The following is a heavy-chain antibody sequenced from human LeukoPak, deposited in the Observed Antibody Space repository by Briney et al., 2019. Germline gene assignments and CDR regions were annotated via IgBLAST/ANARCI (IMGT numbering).Heavy chain of an antibody. CDR1: GFTFSSYG. CDR2: ISYDGSNK. D-gene: IGHD6-13*01. V-gene: IGHV3-30*18. CDR3: AKGQYSSSWLNYYYYYGMDV. J-gene: IGHJ6*02. Sequence: GGSLRLSCAASGFTFSSYGMHWVRQAPGKGLEWVAVISYDGSNKYYADSVKGRFTISRDNSKNTLYLQMNSLRAEDTAVYYCAKGQYSSSWLNYYYYYGMDVWGQGTTVTVFS.